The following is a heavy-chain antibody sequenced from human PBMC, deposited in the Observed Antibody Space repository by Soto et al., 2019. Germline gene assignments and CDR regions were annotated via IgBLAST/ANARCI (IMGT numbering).Heavy chain of an antibody. CDR1: GGSSSSSSYY. Sequence: PLETLSLTCTVCGGSSSSSSYYWGWIRQPPGKGLEWIGSIYYSGSTYYNPSLKSRVTISVDTSKNQFSLKLSSVTAADTAVYYCATSNWFDPWGQGTLVTVSS. CDR3: ATSNWFDP. V-gene: IGHV4-39*01. CDR2: IYYSGST. J-gene: IGHJ5*02.